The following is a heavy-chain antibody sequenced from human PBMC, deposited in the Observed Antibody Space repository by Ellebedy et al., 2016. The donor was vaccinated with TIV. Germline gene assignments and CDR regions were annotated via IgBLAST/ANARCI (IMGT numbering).Heavy chain of an antibody. Sequence: AASVKVSCKASGGTFSSYAISWVRQAPGQGLEWMGRIIPILGIANYAQKFQGRVTITADKSTGTAYMELSSLRSEDTAVYYCATGAGGSDGIRDAFDIWGQGTMVTVSS. CDR2: IIPILGIA. V-gene: IGHV1-69*04. D-gene: IGHD1-26*01. J-gene: IGHJ3*02. CDR3: ATGAGGSDGIRDAFDI. CDR1: GGTFSSYA.